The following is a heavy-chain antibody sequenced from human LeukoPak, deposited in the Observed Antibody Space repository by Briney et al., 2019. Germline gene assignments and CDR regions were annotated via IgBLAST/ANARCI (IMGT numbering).Heavy chain of an antibody. J-gene: IGHJ4*02. Sequence: SETLSLTCTVSGGSISSYYWSWIRQPPGKGLEWIGYIYYSGSTNYNPSLKSRVTISVDTSKNQFSLKLSSVTAADTAMYYCARLRNGVPADYWGQGILVTVSS. CDR2: IYYSGST. CDR1: GGSISSYY. D-gene: IGHD2-8*01. CDR3: ARLRNGVPADY. V-gene: IGHV4-59*01.